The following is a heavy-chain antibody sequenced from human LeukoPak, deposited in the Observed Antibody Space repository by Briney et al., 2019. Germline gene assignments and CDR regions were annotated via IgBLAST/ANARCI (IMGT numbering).Heavy chain of an antibody. D-gene: IGHD5-24*01. J-gene: IGHJ4*02. V-gene: IGHV4-39*01. CDR1: GGSISSSSYY. CDR2: IYYSGST. Sequence: PSETLSLTCTVSGGSISSSSYYWGWIRQPPGKGLEWIGSIYYSGSTYYNPSLKSRVTISVDTSKNQFSLKLSSVTAADTAVYYCARQQGGYNPYYFDYWGQGTLVTVSS. CDR3: ARQQGGYNPYYFDY.